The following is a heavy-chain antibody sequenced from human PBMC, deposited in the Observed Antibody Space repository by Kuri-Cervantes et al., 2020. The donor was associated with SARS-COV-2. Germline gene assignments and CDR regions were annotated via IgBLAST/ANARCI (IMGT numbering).Heavy chain of an antibody. CDR2: INPSGGST. CDR1: GYTFTSYY. J-gene: IGHJ4*02. Sequence: ASVKVSCKASGYTFTSYYMHWVRQAPGQGLEWMGIINPSGGSTSYAQKFQGRVTMTRDTSTSTVYMELSSLRSDDTAVYYCARALTIYGVIVNGPCDYWGQGNLVTVSS. D-gene: IGHD2-21*01. CDR3: ARALTIYGVIVNGPCDY. V-gene: IGHV1-46*01.